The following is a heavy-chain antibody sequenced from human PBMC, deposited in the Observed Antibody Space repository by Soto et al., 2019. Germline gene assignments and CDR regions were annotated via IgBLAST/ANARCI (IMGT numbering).Heavy chain of an antibody. J-gene: IGHJ6*02. CDR2: INPYDSDT. D-gene: IGHD1-1*01. V-gene: IGHV5-51*01. CDR3: TRQMIHPKMRYNMDV. Sequence: PGESLKISCKGFGYRFTSYWIGWVRQMPGKGLEWMGIINPYDSDTRYSPSFQGQVTISADKSISTVYLQWSSLKASDTAMYFCTRQMIHPKMRYNMDVWGQGTTVTVSS. CDR1: GYRFTSYW.